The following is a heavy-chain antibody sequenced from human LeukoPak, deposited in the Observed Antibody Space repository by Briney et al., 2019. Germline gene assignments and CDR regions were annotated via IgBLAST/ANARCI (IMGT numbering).Heavy chain of an antibody. D-gene: IGHD1-7*01. Sequence: PGTSLRLSCAASGFTFTSYAMTWVRQAPGKGLEWVSIISGGGGSTYYADSVKGRFTISRDISKNTLYLQMNSLRAEDTAVYYCAKDLAGTTWVFDYWGQGTLVTVSS. CDR2: ISGGGGST. CDR3: AKDLAGTTWVFDY. J-gene: IGHJ4*02. V-gene: IGHV3-23*01. CDR1: GFTFTSYA.